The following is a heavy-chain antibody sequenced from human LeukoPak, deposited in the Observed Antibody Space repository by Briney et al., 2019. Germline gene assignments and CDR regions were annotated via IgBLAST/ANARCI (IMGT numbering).Heavy chain of an antibody. Sequence: SETLSLTCNVSGYSISSGYYWAWIRQSPGKGLEWIGSIYHSGSTYYNPSLKSRVTMSVDTSKKQFSLKLSSVTAADTAVYYCARGAVQLERRKRYYFDYWGQGTLVTVSS. CDR1: GYSISSGYY. CDR2: IYHSGST. D-gene: IGHD1-1*01. J-gene: IGHJ4*02. V-gene: IGHV4-38-2*02. CDR3: ARGAVQLERRKRYYFDY.